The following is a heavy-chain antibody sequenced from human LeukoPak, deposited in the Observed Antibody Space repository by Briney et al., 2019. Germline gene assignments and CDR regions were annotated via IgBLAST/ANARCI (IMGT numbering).Heavy chain of an antibody. CDR3: ARFCNYYDSSGYYYGFDP. CDR1: GGSISSYY. Sequence: SETLSLTCTVSGGSISSYYWSWIRQPPGKGLEWVGYIYYSGSTNYNASLKSRVTISVDPHKTQFSLKLSSVTAAETAVYYCARFCNYYDSSGYYYGFDPWGQGTLVTVSS. J-gene: IGHJ5*02. V-gene: IGHV4-59*01. CDR2: IYYSGST. D-gene: IGHD3-22*01.